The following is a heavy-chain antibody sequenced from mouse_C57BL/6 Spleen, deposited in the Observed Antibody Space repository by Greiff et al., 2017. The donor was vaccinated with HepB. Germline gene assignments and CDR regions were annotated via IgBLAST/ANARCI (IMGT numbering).Heavy chain of an antibody. D-gene: IGHD4-1*01. Sequence: VQLKESGPGLVAPSQSLSITCTVSGFSFTSYGVHWVRQPPGKGLEWLVVIWSDGSTTYNSALKSRLSISKDNSKSQVFLKMNSLQTDDTAMYYCARHGKIYYAMDYWGQGASVTVSS. CDR2: IWSDGST. J-gene: IGHJ4*01. CDR3: ARHGKIYYAMDY. V-gene: IGHV2-6-1*01. CDR1: GFSFTSYG.